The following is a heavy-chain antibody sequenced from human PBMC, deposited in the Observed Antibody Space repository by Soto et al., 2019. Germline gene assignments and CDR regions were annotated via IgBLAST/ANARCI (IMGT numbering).Heavy chain of an antibody. J-gene: IGHJ4*02. CDR2: ISSSSGST. D-gene: IGHD6-25*01. CDR3: AKQPLKVPLRFDY. CDR1: GFTFSTYA. V-gene: IGHV3-23*01. Sequence: EVQLLESGGGLVQPGGSLRLSCAASGFTFSTYAMAWVRQAPGKGLEWVSSISSSSGSTFYADSVKGRFTISRANSENTLSLQMNSLRAEDTAVYYCAKQPLKVPLRFDYWGQGTLVTVSS.